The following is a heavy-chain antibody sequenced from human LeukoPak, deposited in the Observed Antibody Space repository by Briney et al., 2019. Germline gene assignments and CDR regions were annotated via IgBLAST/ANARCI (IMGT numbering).Heavy chain of an antibody. CDR1: GGSISSNSHF. CDR2: IYYSGST. D-gene: IGHD6-13*01. V-gene: IGHV4-39*01. CDR3: ARHLEYISSWKGYYFDY. J-gene: IGHJ4*02. Sequence: SETLSLTCTVSGGSISSNSHFWDWIRQSPGKGLEWIGTIYYSGSTYYGPSLKSRVTISVDTSKNQFSLKLSSVTAADTAVYYCARHLEYISSWKGYYFDYWGQGTLVTVSS.